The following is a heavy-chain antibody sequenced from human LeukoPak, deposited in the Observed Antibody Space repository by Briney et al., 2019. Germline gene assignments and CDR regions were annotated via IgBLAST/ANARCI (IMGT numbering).Heavy chain of an antibody. D-gene: IGHD1-26*01. V-gene: IGHV3-74*01. CDR1: GLTFSSHW. Sequence: GGSLRLSCAASGLTFSSHWMHWVRQAPGKGLVWVSRITNDGSSTTYADSVKGRFTISRDNSKNTLYLQMNSLRAEDTAVYYCAKDVVGWSRYWGQGTLVTVSS. CDR3: AKDVVGWSRY. CDR2: ITNDGSST. J-gene: IGHJ4*02.